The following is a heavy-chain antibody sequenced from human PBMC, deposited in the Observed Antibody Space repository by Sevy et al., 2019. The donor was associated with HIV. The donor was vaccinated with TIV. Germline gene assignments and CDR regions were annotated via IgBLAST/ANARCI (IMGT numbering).Heavy chain of an antibody. CDR3: ARDFRRDLLLFDY. J-gene: IGHJ4*02. D-gene: IGHD3-22*01. V-gene: IGHV3-11*01. Sequence: GGSLRLSCAASGFTFSDYYMSWIRQAPGKGLEWVSYISSSGSTIYYADSVKGRFTISRDNAKNSLYLQMNSLRAEDTAVYYCARDFRRDLLLFDYWGQRTLVTVSS. CDR1: GFTFSDYY. CDR2: ISSSGSTI.